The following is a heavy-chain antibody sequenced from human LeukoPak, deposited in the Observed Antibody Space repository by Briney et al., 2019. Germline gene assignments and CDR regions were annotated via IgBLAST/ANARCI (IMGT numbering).Heavy chain of an antibody. CDR1: GFPVSSNY. V-gene: IGHV3-53*01. CDR3: AKGGYTYGHFDY. J-gene: IGHJ4*02. Sequence: GGSLRLSCAASGFPVSSNYMSWVRQAPGKGLEWVSVIYSGGSTYYADSVKGRFTISRDNSKNTLFLQMISLSAEDTAVYYCAKGGYTYGHFDYWGQGTLVTVSS. D-gene: IGHD5-18*01. CDR2: IYSGGST.